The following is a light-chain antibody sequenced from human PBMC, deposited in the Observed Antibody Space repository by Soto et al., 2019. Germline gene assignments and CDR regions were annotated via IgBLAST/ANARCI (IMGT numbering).Light chain of an antibody. CDR2: EVS. CDR3: SSYTSSSTLV. J-gene: IGLJ2*01. V-gene: IGLV2-14*01. Sequence: QSALTQPASVSGSPGQSITISCTGTSSDVGGYIYVSWYQQHPGKAPKLMIFEVSNRPSGVSNRFSGSKSGNTASLTISGLQAEDEADYYFSSYTSSSTLVFGGGTKLTVL. CDR1: SSDVGGYIY.